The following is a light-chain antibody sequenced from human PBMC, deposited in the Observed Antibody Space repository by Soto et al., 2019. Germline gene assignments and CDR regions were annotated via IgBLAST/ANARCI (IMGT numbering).Light chain of an antibody. CDR1: QSVSSRN. Sequence: EIVLTQSPGTLSLSPGERATLSCRASQSVSSRNFAWYQQKPGQAPRLLMHGVSSRATGIPERFSGSGSGTDFTLIISRLEPEDFAVYYCQQYGSSITFGQGTRLEI. V-gene: IGKV3-20*01. CDR2: GVS. CDR3: QQYGSSIT. J-gene: IGKJ5*01.